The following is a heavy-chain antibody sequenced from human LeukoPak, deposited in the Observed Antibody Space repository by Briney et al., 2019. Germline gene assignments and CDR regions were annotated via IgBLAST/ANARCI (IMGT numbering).Heavy chain of an antibody. Sequence: PGGSLRLSCTASGFTFSNYWMSWVRQAPGKGLEWVANIKQDGSEKYYVDPVKGRFTISRDNAKNSLYLQMSSLRAEDTAVYYCARGGGNFDYWGQGTLVTVSS. V-gene: IGHV3-7*01. CDR1: GFTFSNYW. CDR3: ARGGGNFDY. J-gene: IGHJ4*02. CDR2: IKQDGSEK.